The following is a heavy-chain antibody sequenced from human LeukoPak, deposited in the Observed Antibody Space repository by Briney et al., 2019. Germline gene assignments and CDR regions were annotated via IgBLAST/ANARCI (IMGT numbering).Heavy chain of an antibody. D-gene: IGHD6-19*01. CDR2: ISSSGSTI. J-gene: IGHJ5*02. Sequence: GGSLRLSCAASGFTFSDYYMSWIRQAPGKGLEWVSYISSSGSTIYYADSVKGRFTISRDNAKNSLYLQMNSLRAEDTAVYYCARDRGLVRDSWFDPWGQGTLVTVSS. CDR3: ARDRGLVRDSWFDP. CDR1: GFTFSDYY. V-gene: IGHV3-11*01.